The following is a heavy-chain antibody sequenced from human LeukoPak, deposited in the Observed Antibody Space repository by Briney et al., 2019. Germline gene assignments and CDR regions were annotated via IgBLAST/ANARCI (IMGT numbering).Heavy chain of an antibody. CDR1: GGTFSSYA. CDR3: ARVGGGTEGNWFDP. V-gene: IGHV1-69*05. D-gene: IGHD2-15*01. Sequence: SVKVSCKASGGTFSSYAISWVRQAPGQGLEWMGGIIPIFGTANYAQKFQGRVTITTDESTSTAYMELSSLRSEDTAVYYCARVGGGTEGNWFDPWGQGTLVTVS. CDR2: IIPIFGTA. J-gene: IGHJ5*02.